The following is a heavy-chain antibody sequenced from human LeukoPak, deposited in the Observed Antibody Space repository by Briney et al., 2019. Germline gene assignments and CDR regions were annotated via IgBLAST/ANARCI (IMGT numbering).Heavy chain of an antibody. D-gene: IGHD4-17*01. J-gene: IGHJ4*02. CDR1: GYSFTDYY. CDR2: INPNSGGT. Sequence: ASVKVSCKTSGYSFTDYYMHWMRQAPGQGLEWMGWINPNSGGTNYAQKFQGRVTMTRDTSISTAYMELSRLRSDDTAVYYCARGYGDYLPLFYWGQGTLVTVSS. V-gene: IGHV1-2*02. CDR3: ARGYGDYLPLFY.